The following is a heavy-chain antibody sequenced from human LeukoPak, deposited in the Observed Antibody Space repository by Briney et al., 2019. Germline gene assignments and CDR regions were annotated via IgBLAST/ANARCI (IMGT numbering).Heavy chain of an antibody. J-gene: IGHJ5*02. CDR3: ARALAATGNNWFAP. CDR1: GYIFTSYW. Sequence: GESLKISCKGSGYIFTSYWIGWVRQMPGKGLEWMGIIYPADSDTRYSPSFQGQVTISADKSISTAYLQWSSLKASDTALHYCARALAATGNNWFAPWGQGTLVTVSS. V-gene: IGHV5-51*01. CDR2: IYPADSDT. D-gene: IGHD6-13*01.